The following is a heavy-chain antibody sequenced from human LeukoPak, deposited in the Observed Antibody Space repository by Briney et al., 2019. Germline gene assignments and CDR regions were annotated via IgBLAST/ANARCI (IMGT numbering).Heavy chain of an antibody. V-gene: IGHV4-34*01. J-gene: IGHJ5*02. Sequence: GSLRLSCAASGFTVSSNYMSWVRQAPGKGLEWIGEINHSGSTNYNPSLKSRVTISVDTSKNQFSLKLSSVTAADTAVYYCARKILWFGELTWFDPWGQGTLVTVSS. D-gene: IGHD3-10*01. CDR1: GFTVSSNY. CDR2: INHSGST. CDR3: ARKILWFGELTWFDP.